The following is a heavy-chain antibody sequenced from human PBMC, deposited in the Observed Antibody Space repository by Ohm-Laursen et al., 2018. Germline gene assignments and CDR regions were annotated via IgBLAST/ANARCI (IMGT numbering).Heavy chain of an antibody. J-gene: IGHJ4*02. D-gene: IGHD6-19*01. CDR3: ARDKRASSGTNPLWY. CDR2: VSAYNGNT. Sequence: ASVKVSCKASGYTFTSYGISWVRQAPGQGLEWMGWVSAYNGNTNYAQKLQGRVTMTTDTSTSTAYMELRSLRSDDTAVYYCARDKRASSGTNPLWYWGQGTLVTVSS. V-gene: IGHV1-18*01. CDR1: GYTFTSYG.